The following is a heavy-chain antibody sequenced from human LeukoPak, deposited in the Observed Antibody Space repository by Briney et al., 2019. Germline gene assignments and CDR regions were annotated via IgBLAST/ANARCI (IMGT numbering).Heavy chain of an antibody. D-gene: IGHD3-10*01. V-gene: IGHV3-53*01. CDR1: GFTFSDYY. CDR2: IYSGGST. J-gene: IGHJ4*02. Sequence: RSGGSLRLSCAASGFTFSDYYMSWVRQAPGKGLEWVSVIYSGGSTYYADSVKGRFTISRDNSKNTLYLQMNSLRAEDTAVYYCATRSKNYYGSGSLNYWGQGTLVTVSS. CDR3: ATRSKNYYGSGSLNY.